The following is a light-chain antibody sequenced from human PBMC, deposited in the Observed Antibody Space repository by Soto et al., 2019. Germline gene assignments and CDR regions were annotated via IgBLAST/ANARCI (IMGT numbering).Light chain of an antibody. V-gene: IGLV2-14*01. J-gene: IGLJ3*02. CDR3: SAYASSSIRM. Sequence: QSALTQPASVSGSRGQSITISCTGTSSDIGAYNYVSWYQQYPGKAPKLLIYEVTNRPSGVSNRFSGSKSGNTASLTISGLQAEDEGDYYCSAYASSSIRMFGGGTKLTVL. CDR1: SSDIGAYNY. CDR2: EVT.